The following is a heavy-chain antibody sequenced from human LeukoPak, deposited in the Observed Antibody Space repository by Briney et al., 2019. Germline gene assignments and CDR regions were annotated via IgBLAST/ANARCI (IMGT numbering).Heavy chain of an antibody. CDR3: ARVALTGLYYFDY. CDR1: GFTVSSTY. CDR2: IYSGGST. Sequence: GGSLRLSCAASGFTVSSTYMSWVRQAPGKGLKWVSVIYSGGSTYYADSVKGRFTISRDNSKNTLYLQMNSLRAEDTAVYYCARVALTGLYYFDYWGQGTLVTVSS. V-gene: IGHV3-66*01. D-gene: IGHD7-27*01. J-gene: IGHJ4*02.